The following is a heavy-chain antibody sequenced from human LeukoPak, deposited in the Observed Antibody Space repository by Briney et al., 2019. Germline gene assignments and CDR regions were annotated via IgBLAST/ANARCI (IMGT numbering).Heavy chain of an antibody. CDR1: GFTVSSNY. J-gene: IGHJ2*01. CDR3: ASVGVVDATPYWYFDL. Sequence: GGSLRLSCAASGFTVSSNYMSWVRQAPGKGLEWVSVIYSGGSTYYADSVKGRFTICRDNSKNTLYLQMNSLRAEDTAVYYCASVGVVDATPYWYFDLWGRGTLVTVSS. CDR2: IYSGGST. V-gene: IGHV3-66*01. D-gene: IGHD2-15*01.